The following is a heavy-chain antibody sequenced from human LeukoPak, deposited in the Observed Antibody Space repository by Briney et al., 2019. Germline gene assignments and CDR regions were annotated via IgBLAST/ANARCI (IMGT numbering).Heavy chain of an antibody. D-gene: IGHD6-6*01. V-gene: IGHV4-59*01. J-gene: IGHJ6*02. Sequence: SETLSLTCTVSGVSISSYYWSWIRQPPGKGLEWIGYIYYSGSTNYNPSLKSRVTILVDTSKNQFSLKLSSVTAADTAVYYCARDRWNHKHSSSDYYYYGMDVWGQGTTVTVSS. CDR3: ARDRWNHKHSSSDYYYYGMDV. CDR2: IYYSGST. CDR1: GVSISSYY.